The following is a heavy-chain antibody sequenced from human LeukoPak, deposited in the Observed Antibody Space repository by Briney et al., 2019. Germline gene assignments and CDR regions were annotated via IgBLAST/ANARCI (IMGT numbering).Heavy chain of an antibody. V-gene: IGHV3-21*01. Sequence: GGSLRLSCAASGFTFSSYSMNWVRQAPGKGLEWVSSISSSSSYRYYADSVKGRFTIFRDNAKNTLYLQMNSLRAEDTGVYYCAKGLSSGSRRDYWGQGTLVTVSS. D-gene: IGHD6-19*01. CDR2: ISSSSSYR. CDR1: GFTFSSYS. J-gene: IGHJ4*02. CDR3: AKGLSSGSRRDY.